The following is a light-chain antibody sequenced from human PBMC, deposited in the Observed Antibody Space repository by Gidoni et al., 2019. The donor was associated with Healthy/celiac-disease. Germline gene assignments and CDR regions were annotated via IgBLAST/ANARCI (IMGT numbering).Light chain of an antibody. Sequence: QSALTQPRPVSGSPGPPVTISCTGTSSDVGGYNYVSWYQQHPGKAPKLMIYDVSKRPSRVPDRFSGSKSGNTASLTISGLQAEDEADYYCCSYAGSYTLVFGGGTKLTVL. CDR2: DVS. CDR3: CSYAGSYTLV. J-gene: IGLJ2*01. CDR1: SSDVGGYNY. V-gene: IGLV2-11*01.